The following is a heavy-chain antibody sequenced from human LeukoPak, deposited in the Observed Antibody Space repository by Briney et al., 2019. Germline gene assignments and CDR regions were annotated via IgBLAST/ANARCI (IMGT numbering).Heavy chain of an antibody. CDR3: ARDREKIRNFWSGYPDAFDI. D-gene: IGHD3-3*01. CDR1: GYTFTGYY. Sequence: ASVTVSCKASGYTFTGYYMHWVRQAPGQGLEWMGWINPNSGGTNYAQKFQGRVTMTRDTSISTAYMELSRLRSDDTAVYYCARDREKIRNFWSGYPDAFDIWGQGTMVTVSS. V-gene: IGHV1-2*02. J-gene: IGHJ3*02. CDR2: INPNSGGT.